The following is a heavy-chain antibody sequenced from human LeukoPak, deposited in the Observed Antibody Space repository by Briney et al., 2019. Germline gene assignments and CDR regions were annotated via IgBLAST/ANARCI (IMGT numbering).Heavy chain of an antibody. CDR2: INHSGST. Sequence: SETLSLTCAVYGGSFSGYYWSWIRQPPGKGLEWIGEINHSGSTNYNPSLKSRVTISVDTSKNQFSLKLSSVTAADTAVYYCARQYYDILTGYFLGAYFDYWGQGTLVTVSS. V-gene: IGHV4-34*01. D-gene: IGHD3-9*01. CDR1: GGSFSGYY. J-gene: IGHJ4*02. CDR3: ARQYYDILTGYFLGAYFDY.